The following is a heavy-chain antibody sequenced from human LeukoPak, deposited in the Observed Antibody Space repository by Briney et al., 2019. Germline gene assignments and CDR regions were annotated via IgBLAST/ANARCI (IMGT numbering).Heavy chain of an antibody. CDR3: TRGPPNWGYDY. J-gene: IGHJ4*02. D-gene: IGHD7-27*01. CDR2: MSPNSGNT. CDR1: GYTFTSYD. Sequence: APVKVSCKASGYTFTSYDINWVRQATGQGLEWMGWMSPNSGNTGYARKFQGRVTMTRSTSMSTAYMELSSLKSEDTAVYYCTRGPPNWGYDYWGQGTLVTVSS. V-gene: IGHV1-8*01.